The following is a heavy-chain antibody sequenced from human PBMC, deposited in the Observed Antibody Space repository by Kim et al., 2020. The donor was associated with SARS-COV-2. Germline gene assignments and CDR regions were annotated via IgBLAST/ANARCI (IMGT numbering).Heavy chain of an antibody. J-gene: IGHJ4*02. CDR1: GGSFSGYY. V-gene: IGHV4-34*01. CDR3: ARTSGWYQGQFDY. D-gene: IGHD6-19*01. CDR2: INHSGST. Sequence: SETLSLTCAVYGGSFSGYYWSWIRQPPGKGLEWIGEINHSGSTNYNPSLKSRVTISVDTSKNQFSLKLSSVTAADTAVYYCARTSGWYQGQFDYWGQGTLVTVSS.